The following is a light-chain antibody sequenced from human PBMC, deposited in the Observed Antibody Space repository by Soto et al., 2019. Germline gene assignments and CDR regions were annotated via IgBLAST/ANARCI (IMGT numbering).Light chain of an antibody. CDR2: EVN. J-gene: IGLJ3*02. Sequence: QSVLTQPRSVSGSPGQSVTISCTATGSDVGDSSHVSWYQLHPGKAPKLMIYEVNNRPSGVPDRFSGSKSGSTASLTISGLQAEDEAEYYCQSYDSSLSGLWVFGGGTKLTVL. V-gene: IGLV2-11*01. CDR3: QSYDSSLSGLWV. CDR1: GSDVGDSSH.